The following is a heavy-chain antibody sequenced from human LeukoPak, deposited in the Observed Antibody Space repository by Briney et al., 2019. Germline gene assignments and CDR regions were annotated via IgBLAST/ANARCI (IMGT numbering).Heavy chain of an antibody. J-gene: IGHJ4*02. CDR3: ARGIKVTPID. D-gene: IGHD2-21*02. Sequence: GGSLRLSRAASGFTVSSNYMSWVRQAPGKGLEWVSVIYSGGSTYYADSVKGRFTIPRDNSKNTLYLQMNSLRAEDTAVYYCARGIKVTPIDWGQGTLVTVSS. CDR2: IYSGGST. CDR1: GFTVSSNY. V-gene: IGHV3-66*01.